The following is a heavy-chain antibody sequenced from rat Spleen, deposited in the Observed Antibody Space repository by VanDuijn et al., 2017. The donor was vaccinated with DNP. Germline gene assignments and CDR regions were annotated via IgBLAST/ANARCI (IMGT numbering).Heavy chain of an antibody. J-gene: IGHJ2*01. CDR1: GFTFSNYD. Sequence: EVQLVESGGGLVQPGRSLKLSCAASGFTFSNYDMAWVRQAPTKGLEWVASISPSGGSTYYRDSVKGPFTVSRDNAKSSLYLQMDSLRSEDTATYYCARQGGYNRYYFDSWGQGVMVTVSS. D-gene: IGHD1-4*01. CDR3: ARQGGYNRYYFDS. CDR2: ISPSGGST. V-gene: IGHV5-25*01.